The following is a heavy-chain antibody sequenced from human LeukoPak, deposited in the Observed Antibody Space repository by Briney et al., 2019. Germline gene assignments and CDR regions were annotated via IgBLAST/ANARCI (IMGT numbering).Heavy chain of an antibody. D-gene: IGHD3-9*01. J-gene: IGHJ5*02. V-gene: IGHV1-58*01. Sequence: ASVKVSCKASGFTFTSSAVQWVRQARGQRLEWIGWIVVGSGNTNYAQKFQERVTNTRDMSTSTAYMELSSLRSEDTAVYYCAARIDFDWFGWFDPWGQGTLVTVSS. CDR2: IVVGSGNT. CDR3: AARIDFDWFGWFDP. CDR1: GFTFTSSA.